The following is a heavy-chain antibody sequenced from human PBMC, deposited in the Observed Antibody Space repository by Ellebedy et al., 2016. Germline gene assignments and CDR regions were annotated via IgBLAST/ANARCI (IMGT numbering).Heavy chain of an antibody. D-gene: IGHD5-24*01. J-gene: IGHJ4*02. Sequence: GSLRLXCAVYGESFSDYYWSWIRQPPGKGLEWIGEVNHSGSTNNNPSLKSRVSISVDTSKNQISLRLSSVTAADTAVYYCARSGGDGYNRLVDSWGQGTLVTVSS. CDR1: GESFSDYY. CDR3: ARSGGDGYNRLVDS. V-gene: IGHV4-34*01. CDR2: VNHSGST.